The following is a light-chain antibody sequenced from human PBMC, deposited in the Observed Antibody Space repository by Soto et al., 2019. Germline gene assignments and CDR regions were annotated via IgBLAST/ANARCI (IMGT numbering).Light chain of an antibody. J-gene: IGLJ1*01. CDR2: GNN. Sequence: QSVLTQPPSVSGAPGQRVTISCTGSSSDFGAGYDVHWYQQFPGTAPKLLIYGNNNRPSGVPDRFSGSKSGTSASLAITGLQAEDEADYYCQSYDRSLNGHDVFGTGTKLTVL. V-gene: IGLV1-40*01. CDR1: SSDFGAGYD. CDR3: QSYDRSLNGHDV.